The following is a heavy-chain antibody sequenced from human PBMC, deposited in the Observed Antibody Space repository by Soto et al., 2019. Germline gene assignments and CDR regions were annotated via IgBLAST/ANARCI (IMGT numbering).Heavy chain of an antibody. D-gene: IGHD5-12*01. V-gene: IGHV1-18*01. CDR3: ARDLAVATTQEHFDY. J-gene: IGHJ4*02. Sequence: QVQLVQSGAEVKKPGASVKVSCKASGYTFTRYGISWVRQAPGQGLEWMGWISAYNGNTNYAQKLQGRVTMTTDTSTSTAYMELRSLRSDDTAVSYCARDLAVATTQEHFDYWGQGTLVTVSS. CDR2: ISAYNGNT. CDR1: GYTFTRYG.